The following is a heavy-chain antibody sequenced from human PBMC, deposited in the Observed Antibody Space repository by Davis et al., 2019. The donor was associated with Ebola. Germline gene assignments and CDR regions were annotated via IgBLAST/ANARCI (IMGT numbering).Heavy chain of an antibody. Sequence: PSETLSLTCAVYGGSFSGYYWSWIRQPPGKGLEWIGEINHSGSTYYNPSLKSRVTISVDTSKNQFSLKLSSVTAADTAVYYCARAGTTWGQGTLVTVSS. CDR1: GGSFSGYY. CDR3: ARAGTT. V-gene: IGHV4-34*01. CDR2: INHSGST. D-gene: IGHD1-1*01. J-gene: IGHJ4*02.